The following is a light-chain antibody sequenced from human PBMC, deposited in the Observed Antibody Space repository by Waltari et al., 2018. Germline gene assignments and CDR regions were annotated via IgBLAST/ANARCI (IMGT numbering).Light chain of an antibody. CDR1: QNINTY. CDR2: AAI. V-gene: IGKV1-39*01. CDR3: QQTYSTSL. J-gene: IGKJ2*01. Sequence: DMQTKQSPSSLSASVGDRITISCRASQNINTYINWYQQKPGKAPKLLIYAAINLQSGVPARFRGSGSGTDFSLTISSLQPEDSATYYCQQTYSTSLFGQGTKLEIK.